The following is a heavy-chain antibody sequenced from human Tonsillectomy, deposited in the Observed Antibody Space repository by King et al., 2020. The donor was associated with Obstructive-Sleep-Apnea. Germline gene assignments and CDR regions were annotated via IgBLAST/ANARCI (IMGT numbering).Heavy chain of an antibody. D-gene: IGHD2-2*03. CDR3: TTLIGSWFDP. V-gene: IGHV3-15*01. J-gene: IGHJ5*02. CDR2: IKSRTDGGTT. Sequence: VQLVESGGGLVKPGGSLRLSCAVSGFTFSNAWMSWVRQAPGKGLEWVGRIKSRTDGGTTEYAAPVKGRFTISRDDSKDTLFLQLSSLKIEDTAVYYCTTLIGSWFDPWGQGTLVTVSS. CDR1: GFTFSNAW.